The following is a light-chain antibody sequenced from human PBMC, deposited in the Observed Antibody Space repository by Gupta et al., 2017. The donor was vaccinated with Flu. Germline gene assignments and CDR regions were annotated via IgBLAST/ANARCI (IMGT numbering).Light chain of an antibody. Sequence: EIVLTQSPGTLSLSPGEGATLSCRASQTVSSSYLAWYQQKPGQAPRLLIYGASNRATGIPDRSGGSGSGTDFTLTISRLEPEDFAVYYCHQYVDSPGFGPGTKVEIK. CDR2: GAS. CDR3: HQYVDSPG. J-gene: IGKJ1*01. V-gene: IGKV3-20*01. CDR1: QTVSSSY.